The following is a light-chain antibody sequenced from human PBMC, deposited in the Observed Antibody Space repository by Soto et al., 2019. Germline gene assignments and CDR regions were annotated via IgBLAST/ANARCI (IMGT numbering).Light chain of an antibody. CDR3: CSYSGSNNLV. CDR2: EVS. Sequence: QSALTQPPSASGSPGESVTISCTGTSSDVGGYNYVSWYQQHPGQAPKLMIYEVSKRPSGVPDRFSGSKSGNTASLTVSGLQAEEEADYYCCSYSGSNNLVFGGGTKLTVL. J-gene: IGLJ2*01. V-gene: IGLV2-8*01. CDR1: SSDVGGYNY.